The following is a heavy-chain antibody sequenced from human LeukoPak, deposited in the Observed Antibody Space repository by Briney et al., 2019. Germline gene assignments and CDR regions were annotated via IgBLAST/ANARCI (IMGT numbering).Heavy chain of an antibody. Sequence: PSETLSLTCAVHGGSFSDYYWSWIRQPPGKGLEWIGEIFHRGNPNYNPSLKSRVTISVDTSENQFSLNLTSVAATDSVVYFCTGSSRSTRYYFDYWGQGILVTVSS. V-gene: IGHV4-34*12. D-gene: IGHD6-6*01. CDR1: GGSFSDYY. J-gene: IGHJ4*02. CDR2: IFHRGNP. CDR3: TGSSRSTRYYFDY.